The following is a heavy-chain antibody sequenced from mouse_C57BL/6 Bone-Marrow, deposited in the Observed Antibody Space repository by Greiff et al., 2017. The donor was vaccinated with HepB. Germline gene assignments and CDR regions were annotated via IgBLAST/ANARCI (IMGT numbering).Heavy chain of an antibody. CDR1: GYTFTDYN. CDR2: INPNNGGT. D-gene: IGHD2-4*01. V-gene: IGHV1-18*01. CDR3: ALYYDYDRFAY. J-gene: IGHJ3*01. Sequence: VQLQQSGPELVKPGASVKIPCKASGYTFTDYNMDWVKQSHGKSLEWIGDINPNNGGTIYNQKFKGKATLTVDKSSSTAYMELRSLTSEDTAVYYCALYYDYDRFAYWGQGTLVTVSA.